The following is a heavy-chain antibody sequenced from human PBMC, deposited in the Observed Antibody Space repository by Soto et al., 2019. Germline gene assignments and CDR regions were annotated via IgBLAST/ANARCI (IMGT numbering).Heavy chain of an antibody. CDR2: IDPSDSYT. J-gene: IGHJ6*02. Sequence: GESLKISCKGSGDSFTSYWISWVRQMPGKGLEWMGRIDPSDSYTNYSPSFQGHVTISADKSISTAYLQWSSLKASDTAMYYCARPNGFFDYYYYGMDVWGQGTTVTVSS. V-gene: IGHV5-10-1*01. D-gene: IGHD3-3*01. CDR3: ARPNGFFDYYYYGMDV. CDR1: GDSFTSYW.